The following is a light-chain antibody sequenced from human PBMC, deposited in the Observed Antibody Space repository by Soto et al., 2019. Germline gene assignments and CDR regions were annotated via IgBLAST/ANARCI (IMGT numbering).Light chain of an antibody. J-gene: IGKJ1*01. CDR1: QSISSW. CDR2: DAS. CDR3: QQYNSYWT. Sequence: DIQMTQYTSTLSASVGDRVTITCRASQSISSWLAWYQQKPGKAPKLLIYDASSLESGVPSRFSGRGSGTEFTLTISSLQPDDFATYYCQQYNSYWTFGQGTKVDI. V-gene: IGKV1-5*01.